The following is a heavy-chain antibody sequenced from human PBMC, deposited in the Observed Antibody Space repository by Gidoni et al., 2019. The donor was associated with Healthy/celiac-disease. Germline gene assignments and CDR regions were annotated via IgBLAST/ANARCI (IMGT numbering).Heavy chain of an antibody. CDR2: INHSGST. Sequence: QVQLQQWGAGLLKPPETLSLTCAVYGGSFSGYYWSWIRQPPGKGLEWIGEINHSGSTNYNPSLKSRVTISVDTSKNQFSLKLSSVTAADTAVYYCARGVIDSSGWWGYYFDYWGQGTLVTVSS. J-gene: IGHJ4*02. CDR1: GGSFSGYY. CDR3: ARGVIDSSGWWGYYFDY. D-gene: IGHD6-19*01. V-gene: IGHV4-34*01.